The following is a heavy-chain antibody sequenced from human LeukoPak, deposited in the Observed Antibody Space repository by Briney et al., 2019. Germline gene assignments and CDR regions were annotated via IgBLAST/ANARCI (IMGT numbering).Heavy chain of an antibody. D-gene: IGHD2-21*02. CDR2: VVNSGSNT. CDR1: GFTFSTYA. J-gene: IGHJ2*01. V-gene: IGHV3-23*05. CDR3: AAAMTEYWYLDL. Sequence: PGGSLRLSCAASGFTFSTYAMSWVRQAPGKGLEWVSGVVNSGSNTYCVDSVKGRFTISRDNSKNMLWLQMNGLRAEDTAVYYCAAAMTEYWYLDLWGRGTLVTVSS.